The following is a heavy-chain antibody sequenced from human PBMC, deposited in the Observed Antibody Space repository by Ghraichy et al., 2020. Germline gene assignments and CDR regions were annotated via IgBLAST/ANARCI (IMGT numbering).Heavy chain of an antibody. D-gene: IGHD3-22*01. CDR2: ISYDGSNK. J-gene: IGHJ4*02. V-gene: IGHV3-30-3*01. CDR3: ARDAASRYYYDSSGYPYYFDY. CDR1: GFTFSSYA. Sequence: GGSLRLSCAASGFTFSSYAMHWVRQAPGKGLEWVAVISYDGSNKYYADSVKGRFTISRDNSKNTLYLQMNSLRAEDTAVYYCARDAASRYYYDSSGYPYYFDYWGQGTLVTVSS.